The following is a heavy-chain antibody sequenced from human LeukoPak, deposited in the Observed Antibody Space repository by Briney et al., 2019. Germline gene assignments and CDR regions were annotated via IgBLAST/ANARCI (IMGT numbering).Heavy chain of an antibody. CDR1: GFTFDDYA. CDR3: AKVDTAMVTIPYFDY. D-gene: IGHD5-18*01. CDR2: ISWNSGSI. V-gene: IGHV3-9*01. J-gene: IGHJ4*02. Sequence: PGGSLRLSCAASGFTFDDYAMHWVRQAPGKGLEWVSGISWNSGSIGYADSVKGRFTISRDNAKNSLYLQMNSLRAEDTALYYCAKVDTAMVTIPYFDYWGQGTLVTVSS.